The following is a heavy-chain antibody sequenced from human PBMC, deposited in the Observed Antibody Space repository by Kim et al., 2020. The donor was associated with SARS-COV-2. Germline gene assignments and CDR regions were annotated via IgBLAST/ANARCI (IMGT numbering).Heavy chain of an antibody. Sequence: SETLSLTCAVYGGSFSGYYWSWIRQPPGKGLEWIGEINHSGSTNYNPSLKSRVTISVDTSKNQFSLKLSSVTAADTAVYYCARNGWSIVVVIADYFDYWGQGTLVTVSS. D-gene: IGHD3-22*01. J-gene: IGHJ4*02. CDR3: ARNGWSIVVVIADYFDY. CDR2: INHSGST. V-gene: IGHV4-34*01. CDR1: GGSFSGYY.